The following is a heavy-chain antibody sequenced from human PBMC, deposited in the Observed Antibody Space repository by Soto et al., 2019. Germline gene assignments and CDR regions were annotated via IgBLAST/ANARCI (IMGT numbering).Heavy chain of an antibody. V-gene: IGHV3-30-3*01. J-gene: IGHJ4*02. D-gene: IGHD5-18*01. CDR2: IAYDGSNK. Sequence: QVQLVESGGGVVQPGRSQRLSCAASGFTFSNYAMDWVRQAPGEGLEWVAVIAYDGSNKYYADSVKGRFTISRDNSKNTLYLQMDSLKPEDTAVYYCARAQGLYTYGNSADYWGQGTLVTVSS. CDR3: ARAQGLYTYGNSADY. CDR1: GFTFSNYA.